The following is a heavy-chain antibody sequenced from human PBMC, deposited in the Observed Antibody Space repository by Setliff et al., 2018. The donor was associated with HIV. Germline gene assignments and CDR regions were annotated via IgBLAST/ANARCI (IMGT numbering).Heavy chain of an antibody. CDR2: IYHNGNT. Sequence: KPSETLSLTCTVAGGSTSSSSYYWGWIRQPPGMGLEWIASIYHNGNTYYNPSLKSRVTISVDTSENQFSLKLSSVTAADTAVYYCARHPPPEVRGDVTDYWGQGTLVTV. CDR1: GGSTSSSSYY. CDR3: ARHPPPEVRGDVTDY. V-gene: IGHV4-39*01. J-gene: IGHJ4*02. D-gene: IGHD3-10*01.